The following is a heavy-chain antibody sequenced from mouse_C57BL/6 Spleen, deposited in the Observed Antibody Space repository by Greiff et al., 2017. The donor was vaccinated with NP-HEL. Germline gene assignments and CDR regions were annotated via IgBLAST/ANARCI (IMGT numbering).Heavy chain of an antibody. CDR3: ARPRDYYYGSSFYAMDY. CDR2: IYPRDGST. J-gene: IGHJ4*01. CDR1: GYTFTSYD. Sequence: VQLQQSGPELVKPGASVKLSCKASGYTFTSYDINWVKQRPGQGLEWIGWIYPRDGSTKYNEKFKGKATLTVDTSSSTAYMELHSLTSEDSAVYFCARPRDYYYGSSFYAMDYWGQGTSVTVSS. D-gene: IGHD1-1*01. V-gene: IGHV1-85*01.